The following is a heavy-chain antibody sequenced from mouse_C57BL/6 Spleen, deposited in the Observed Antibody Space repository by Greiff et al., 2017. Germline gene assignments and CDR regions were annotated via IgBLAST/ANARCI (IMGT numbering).Heavy chain of an antibody. CDR2: IDPETGGT. CDR3: TRDEYGPFAY. J-gene: IGHJ3*01. CDR1: GYTFTDYE. V-gene: IGHV1-15*01. D-gene: IGHD2-10*02. Sequence: VQLQQSGAELVRPGASVTLSCKASGYTFTDYEMHWVKQTPVHGLEWIGAIDPETGGTAYNQKFKGKAILTADKSSSTAYMELRSLTAEDSAVYYCTRDEYGPFAYWGQGTLVTVSA.